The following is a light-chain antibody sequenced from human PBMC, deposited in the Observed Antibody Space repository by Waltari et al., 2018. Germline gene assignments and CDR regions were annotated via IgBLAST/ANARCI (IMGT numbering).Light chain of an antibody. J-gene: IGKJ1*01. CDR2: AAS. CDR3: QQYNNWPPWT. V-gene: IGKV3-11*01. CDR1: QNIGDY. Sequence: VLTQSPATLSLSPGDRATLSCRASQNIGDYLAWYQQKPGQAPRLLISAASNRATGVPARFSGSGSGTDFTLTISSLEPEDFAVYYCQQYNNWPPWTFGQGTKVEIK.